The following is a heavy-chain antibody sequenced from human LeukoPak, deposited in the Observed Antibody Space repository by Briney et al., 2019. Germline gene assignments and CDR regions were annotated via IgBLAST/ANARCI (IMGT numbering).Heavy chain of an antibody. Sequence: SETLSLTCTVSGGSISSYYWSWIRQPPGKGLEWIGYIYYSGSTNYNPSLKSRVTISVDTSKNQVSLKLSSVTAADTAVYYCARLRTGYYFDYWGQGTLVTVSS. CDR2: IYYSGST. CDR3: ARLRTGYYFDY. V-gene: IGHV4-59*08. D-gene: IGHD7-27*01. CDR1: GGSISSYY. J-gene: IGHJ4*02.